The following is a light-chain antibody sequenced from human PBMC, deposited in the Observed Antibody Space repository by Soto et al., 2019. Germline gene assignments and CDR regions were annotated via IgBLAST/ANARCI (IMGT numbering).Light chain of an antibody. V-gene: IGKV3-20*01. CDR2: NAG. CDR1: LGVSNSF. Sequence: EIVLTQFPGTLSLSPGETATLSCRASLGVSNSFLAWYQQKPGKAPMLLIYNAGSRASGIPDRFRGSGSGTDFTLTISTLEPEDFAVYYCQQYGSSPFTFGPGTKVEIK. J-gene: IGKJ3*01. CDR3: QQYGSSPFT.